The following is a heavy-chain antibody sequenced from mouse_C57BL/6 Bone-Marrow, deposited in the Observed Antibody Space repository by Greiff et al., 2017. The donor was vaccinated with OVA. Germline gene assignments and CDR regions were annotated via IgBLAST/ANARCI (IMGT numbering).Heavy chain of an antibody. J-gene: IGHJ4*01. D-gene: IGHD4-1*01. CDR2: SRNKANDYTT. Sequence: EVNLVESGGGLVQSGRSLRLSCATSGFTFSDFYMEWVRQAPGKGLEWIAASRNKANDYTTEYSASVKGRFIVSRDTSQSILYLQMNALRAEDTAIYYCARDNWAMDYWGQGTSVTVSS. V-gene: IGHV7-1*01. CDR3: ARDNWAMDY. CDR1: GFTFSDFY.